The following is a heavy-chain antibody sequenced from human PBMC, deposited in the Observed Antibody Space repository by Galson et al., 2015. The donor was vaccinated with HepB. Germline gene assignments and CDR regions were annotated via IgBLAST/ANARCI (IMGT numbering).Heavy chain of an antibody. CDR2: FYRGGT. J-gene: IGHJ4*02. V-gene: IGHV4-38-2*02. CDR1: GYSIGDGYY. CDR3: AVPTEAANYFDY. D-gene: IGHD4-11*01. Sequence: ETLSLTCTVSGYSIGDGYYWAWLRQPPGKGLEWVASFYRGGTYFNPSLGGRVTIAIDTSKNQLSLKVTSVTAADTAVYYCAVPTEAANYFDYWGPGTLVTVSS.